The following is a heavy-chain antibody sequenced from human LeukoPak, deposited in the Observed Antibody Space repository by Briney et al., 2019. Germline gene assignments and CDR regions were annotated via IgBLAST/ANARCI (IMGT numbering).Heavy chain of an antibody. Sequence: GGSLRLSCAASGFTFSSYWMHWVRQAPGKGLVWVSRINSDESSTSYADSVKGRFTISRDSAKSTLYLRMNSLRAEDTAVYYCARGSREIAPYYFDYWGQGTLVTVSS. CDR3: ARGSREIAPYYFDY. J-gene: IGHJ4*02. CDR2: INSDESST. D-gene: IGHD1-26*01. V-gene: IGHV3-74*01. CDR1: GFTFSSYW.